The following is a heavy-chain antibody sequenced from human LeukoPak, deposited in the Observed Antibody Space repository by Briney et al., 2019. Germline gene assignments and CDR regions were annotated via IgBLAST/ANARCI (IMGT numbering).Heavy chain of an antibody. J-gene: IGHJ5*02. CDR2: INHSGST. Sequence: SETLSLTCAVYGGSFSGYYWSWIRQPPGKGLEWIGEINHSGSTNYNPSLKGRVTISVDTSKNQFSLKLSSVTAADTAVYYCARGQRRIVVVPAAHPNWFDPWGQGTLVTVSS. CDR3: ARGQRRIVVVPAAHPNWFDP. CDR1: GGSFSGYY. V-gene: IGHV4-34*01. D-gene: IGHD2-2*01.